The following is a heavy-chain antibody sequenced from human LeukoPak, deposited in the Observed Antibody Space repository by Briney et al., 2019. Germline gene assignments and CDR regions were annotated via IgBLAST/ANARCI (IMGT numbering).Heavy chain of an antibody. CDR2: IRFDGSNK. D-gene: IGHD4-11*01. CDR1: GFTFSSYG. V-gene: IGHV3-30*02. CDR3: AKVDDYNNYLLDY. J-gene: IGHJ4*02. Sequence: GGSLRLSCAASGFTFSSYGMHWVRQTPGKGLEWVAFIRFDGSNKHYADSVKGRFTISRDNSKNTLYLQMNSLRAEDTAVYYCAKVDDYNNYLLDYWGQGTLVSVSS.